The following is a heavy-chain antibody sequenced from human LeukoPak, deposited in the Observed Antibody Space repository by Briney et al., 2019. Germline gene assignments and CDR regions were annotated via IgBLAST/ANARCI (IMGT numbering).Heavy chain of an antibody. CDR3: ASGFRLTSIKFDY. J-gene: IGHJ4*02. D-gene: IGHD3-10*01. CDR2: IYSGGAT. V-gene: IGHV3-66*01. Sequence: GGSLRLSCAASGFTVSSNYMSWVRQAPGKGLEWVSVIYSGGATYYADSVRGRFTISRDSSKNTLYLQMNSLRAEDTAVYYCASGFRLTSIKFDYWGQGTLVTVSS. CDR1: GFTVSSNY.